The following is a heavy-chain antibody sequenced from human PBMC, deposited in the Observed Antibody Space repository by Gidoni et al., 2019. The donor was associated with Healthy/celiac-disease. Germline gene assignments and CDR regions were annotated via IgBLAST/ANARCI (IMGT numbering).Heavy chain of an antibody. Sequence: EVQLLESGGGLVQPGGSLRLSCAASGFTFSSYAMSWVRQAPGKGLEWVSAISGSGGSTYYADSVKGRFTISRDNSKNTLYLQMNSLRAEDTAVYYCARVMIVVVRRVGAFDIWGQGTMVTVSS. CDR2: ISGSGGST. J-gene: IGHJ3*02. D-gene: IGHD3-22*01. V-gene: IGHV3-23*01. CDR1: GFTFSSYA. CDR3: ARVMIVVVRRVGAFDI.